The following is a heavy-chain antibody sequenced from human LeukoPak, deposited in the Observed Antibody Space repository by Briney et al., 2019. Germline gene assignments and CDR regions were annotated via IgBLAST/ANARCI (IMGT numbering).Heavy chain of an antibody. J-gene: IGHJ4*02. CDR3: ARYVWGSYPTFEDY. Sequence: SETLSLTCTVSGGSISSYYWSWIRQPPGKGPEWIGYIYYSGSTNYNPSLKSRVTISVDTSKNQFSLKLSSVTAADTAVYYCARYVWGSYPTFEDYWGQGTLVTVSS. D-gene: IGHD3-16*02. CDR1: GGSISSYY. V-gene: IGHV4-59*01. CDR2: IYYSGST.